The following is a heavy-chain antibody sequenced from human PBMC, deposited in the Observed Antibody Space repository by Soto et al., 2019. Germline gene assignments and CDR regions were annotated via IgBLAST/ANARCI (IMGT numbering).Heavy chain of an antibody. Sequence: EVQLAESGGGLVQPGGSLRLSCAASGFSFSDHYMDWVRHAPGKGLDWVGRTRRKANGYTTEYAASVKGRFTVSRDDSKNSLYLQMNNLKTEDTAVNYCTRGDNSNDGVYASDIWGQGTMVTVSS. CDR3: TRGDNSNDGVYASDI. CDR2: TRRKANGYTT. CDR1: GFSFSDHY. D-gene: IGHD1-20*01. J-gene: IGHJ3*02. V-gene: IGHV3-72*01.